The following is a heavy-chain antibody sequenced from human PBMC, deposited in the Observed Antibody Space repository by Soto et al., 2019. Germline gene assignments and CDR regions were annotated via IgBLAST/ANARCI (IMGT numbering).Heavy chain of an antibody. J-gene: IGHJ6*02. CDR1: GYDYVTYA. D-gene: IGHD2-21*01. V-gene: IGHV1-18*01. CDR2: ISTLNGNT. Sequence: QAQLVQSGAEVKKPGASVNVSCKASGYDYVTYAITWVRQRPGQGLEWMGWISTLNGNTNYAQNFQGRVTMTTDTSTKIGHLELRSLRSDDTAVYYWARRVPVWLPDYYGMDVWGQGTTVTVSS. CDR3: ARRVPVWLPDYYGMDV.